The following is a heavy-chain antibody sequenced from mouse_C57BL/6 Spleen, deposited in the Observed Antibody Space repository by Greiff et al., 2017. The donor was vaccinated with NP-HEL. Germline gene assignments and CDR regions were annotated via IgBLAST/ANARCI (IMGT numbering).Heavy chain of an antibody. CDR2: INPSTGGT. D-gene: IGHD2-3*01. V-gene: IGHV1-42*01. CDR1: GYSFTGYY. J-gene: IGHJ1*03. CDR3: ARSGDGYYGWYFDV. Sequence: VQLQQSGPELVKPGASVKISCKASGYSFTGYYMNWVKQSPEKSLEWIGEINPSTGGTTYNQKFKAKATLTVDKSSSTAYMQLKSLTSEDSAVYYCARSGDGYYGWYFDVWGTGTTVTVSS.